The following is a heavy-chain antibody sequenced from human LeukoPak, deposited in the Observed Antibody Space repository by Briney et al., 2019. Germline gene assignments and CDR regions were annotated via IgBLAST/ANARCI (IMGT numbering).Heavy chain of an antibody. CDR1: GYTFTVYY. CDR3: ARDRGELLNYVDY. V-gene: IGHV1-2*02. Sequence: ASVTVSFKASGYTFTVYYMHWVRQAPGQGLGWMGWINPNSGGTNYAQKFQGRVTMTRDTSISTAYMELSRLRSDDTAVYYCARDRGELLNYVDYWGQGTLVTVSS. J-gene: IGHJ4*02. CDR2: INPNSGGT. D-gene: IGHD1-26*01.